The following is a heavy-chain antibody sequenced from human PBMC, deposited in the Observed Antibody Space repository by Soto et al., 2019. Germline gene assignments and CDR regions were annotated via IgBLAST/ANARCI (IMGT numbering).Heavy chain of an antibody. CDR2: INSDGRTI. J-gene: IGHJ3*01. CDR3: ARDRGYPDSFNV. V-gene: IGHV3-74*01. CDR1: GFTFSPFW. Sequence: EVQLVESGGGLVQPGGSLRLSCAASGFTFSPFWMHWVRQGPGKGLEWVSHINSDGRTIAYADSVKGRFTISRDNANNTLYLEINSLRADDTAVYYCARDRGYPDSFNVWGQGTMVTVSS. D-gene: IGHD3-22*01.